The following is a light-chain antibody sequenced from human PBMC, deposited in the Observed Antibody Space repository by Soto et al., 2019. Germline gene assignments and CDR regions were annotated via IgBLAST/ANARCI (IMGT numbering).Light chain of an antibody. J-gene: IGLJ3*02. CDR2: YDS. V-gene: IGLV3-21*04. CDR1: NIGSKS. Sequence: SYELTQPPSVSVAPGKTARITCGGNNIGSKSVHWYQQKPGQAPVLVIYYDSDRPSGIPERFSGSNSVNTATLTISRVEDGDEAAYYCQVWDSSSDHWVFGGGTKLTVL. CDR3: QVWDSSSDHWV.